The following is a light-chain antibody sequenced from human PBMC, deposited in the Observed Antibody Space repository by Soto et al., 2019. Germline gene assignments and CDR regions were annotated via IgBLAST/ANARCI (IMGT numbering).Light chain of an antibody. CDR3: QQYGSSPRT. CDR1: QSVSSSY. Sequence: EMVLTQSPGALSLSLGDRATLSSGASQSVSSSYLAWYQQKPGQAPMLLIYGASTRATGIPDRFSGSGSGTDFTLTISRLEPEDFAVYYCQQYGSSPRTFGQGTKVEIK. V-gene: IGKV3-20*01. J-gene: IGKJ1*01. CDR2: GAS.